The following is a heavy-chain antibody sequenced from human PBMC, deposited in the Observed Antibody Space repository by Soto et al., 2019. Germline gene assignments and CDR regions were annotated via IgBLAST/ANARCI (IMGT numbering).Heavy chain of an antibody. Sequence: QVQLVESGGGVVQPGRSLRLSCAASGFTFSNYGMHGVRQAPGKGLEWVALISNGGSDKYYTDSVKGRFTISRDNSKNTLYLQMNSLRAEDTAVYYCARDDEYSGNGMDVWGQGTTVTVS. J-gene: IGHJ6*02. CDR1: GFTFSNYG. V-gene: IGHV3-30*03. CDR2: ISNGGSDK. CDR3: ARDDEYSGNGMDV. D-gene: IGHD3-10*01.